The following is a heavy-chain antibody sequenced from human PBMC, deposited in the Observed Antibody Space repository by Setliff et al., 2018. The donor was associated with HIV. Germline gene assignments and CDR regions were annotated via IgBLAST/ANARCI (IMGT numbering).Heavy chain of an antibody. CDR1: GFPFSTYA. Sequence: PGGSLRLSCAASGFPFSTYAMNWVRQAPGKGLEWVSAISDSGDNTYYADSVKGRFTISRENYRDTLYLQMNSLRVEDTAVYFCAKTIAALDYWGQGTLVTVSS. D-gene: IGHD6-13*01. CDR3: AKTIAALDY. J-gene: IGHJ4*02. CDR2: ISDSGDNT. V-gene: IGHV3-23*01.